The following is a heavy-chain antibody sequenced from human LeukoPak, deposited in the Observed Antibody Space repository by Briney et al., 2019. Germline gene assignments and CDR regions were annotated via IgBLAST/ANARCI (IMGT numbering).Heavy chain of an antibody. V-gene: IGHV6-1*01. CDR2: TYYRSKWYN. CDR1: GDSVASHTAA. Sequence: SQTLSLTCAISGDSVASHTAAWNWIRQSPSRGPEWLGRTYYRSKWYNDYAESVRSRLTINPDTSKNQFSLHLNSVTPEDTAVYYCARLGGRQMVRSIFDYWGQGTLVTVSS. CDR3: ARLGGRQMVRSIFDY. J-gene: IGHJ4*02. D-gene: IGHD5-24*01.